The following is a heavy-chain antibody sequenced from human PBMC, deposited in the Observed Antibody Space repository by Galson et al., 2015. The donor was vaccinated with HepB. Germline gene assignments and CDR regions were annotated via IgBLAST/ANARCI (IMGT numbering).Heavy chain of an antibody. CDR2: IIPTFGIA. V-gene: IGHV1-69*13. Sequence: SVKVSCKASGGTFSSYGISWVRQAPGQGLEWMGGIIPTFGIANYAQKFQGRVTITADEFTSTAYMELSSLRSEDTAVYYCVRDNMGRIAAAVPNWFDPWGQGTPVTVSS. J-gene: IGHJ5*02. CDR3: VRDNMGRIAAAVPNWFDP. D-gene: IGHD6-13*01. CDR1: GGTFSSYG.